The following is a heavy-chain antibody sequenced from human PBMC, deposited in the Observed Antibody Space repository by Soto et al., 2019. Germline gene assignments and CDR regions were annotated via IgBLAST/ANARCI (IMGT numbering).Heavy chain of an antibody. V-gene: IGHV4-4*02. J-gene: IGHJ4*02. CDR1: GGSMTSSNW. CDR3: ARSDATGLDY. Sequence: QVQLQESGPGLVKPSGTLSLTCTVSGGSMTSSNWWNWVRQSPGKGLEWIGEAHHSGRTNYNPSLKSRVTISVDTSKTLFSLKLRSVTAADTAVYYSARSDATGLDYWGQGTLVTVSS. CDR2: AHHSGRT. D-gene: IGHD4-17*01.